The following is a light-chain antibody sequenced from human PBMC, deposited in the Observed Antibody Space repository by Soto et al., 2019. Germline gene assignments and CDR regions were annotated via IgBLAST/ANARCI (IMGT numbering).Light chain of an antibody. CDR2: GTS. V-gene: IGKV1-39*01. CDR3: QQTYSSPYT. CDR1: RGVSTY. J-gene: IGKJ2*01. Sequence: DIQVTQSPSSLSTSVGEKVTIACRTSRGVSTYLNWYQHTPGRAPSLLIYGTSTLQSGVPSRFSATGLGTDFTLTITNLQREDFATYYCQQTYSSPYTFGQGTKLEI.